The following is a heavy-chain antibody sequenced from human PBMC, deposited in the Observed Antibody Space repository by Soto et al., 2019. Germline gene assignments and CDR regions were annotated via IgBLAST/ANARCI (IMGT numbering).Heavy chain of an antibody. J-gene: IGHJ4*02. CDR1: GFIFSEST. V-gene: IGHV3-64D*06. Sequence: GGAPRLSCSASGFIFSESTKYWVPQVPGKGLEAISAVSTSGRSTYYADSVKDRFTISRDNSKNTLFLQMGSLRPEDTAIYYCVKQAHGLDGVAFDYWGQGTQVTVSS. D-gene: IGHD2-15*01. CDR3: VKQAHGLDGVAFDY. CDR2: VSTSGRST.